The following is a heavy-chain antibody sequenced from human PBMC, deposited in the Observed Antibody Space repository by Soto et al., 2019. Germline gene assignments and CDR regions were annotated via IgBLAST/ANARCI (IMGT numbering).Heavy chain of an antibody. D-gene: IGHD3-16*01. CDR3: ANSRGAGDYFPY. V-gene: IGHV2-5*02. CDR2: IYWDDDK. Sequence: QITLKESGPTLVKPTQTLTLTCTFSGLSLSTTGKSVAWIRQPPGKALEWLSVIYWDDDKRYSPSLNTRLTIAKDTSKNQVVLKLTNMDPSDTGTYYCANSRGAGDYFPYWGQGTLVSVSS. CDR1: GLSLSTTGKS. J-gene: IGHJ4*02.